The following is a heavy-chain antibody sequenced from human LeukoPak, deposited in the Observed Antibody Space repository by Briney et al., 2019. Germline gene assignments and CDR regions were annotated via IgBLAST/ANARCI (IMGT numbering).Heavy chain of an antibody. D-gene: IGHD6-13*01. J-gene: IGHJ6*04. V-gene: IGHV4-39*07. CDR2: INHSGST. Sequence: SETLSLTCTVSGGSISSGSYYWSWMRQPPGKGLEWIGEINHSGSTNYNPSLKSRVTISVDTSKNQFSLKLGSVTAADTAVYYCARNSAAAGYGMDVWGKGTTVTVSS. CDR3: ARNSAAAGYGMDV. CDR1: GGSISSGSYY.